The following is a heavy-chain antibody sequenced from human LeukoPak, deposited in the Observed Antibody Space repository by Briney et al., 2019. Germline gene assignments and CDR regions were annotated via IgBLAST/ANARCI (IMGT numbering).Heavy chain of an antibody. CDR2: IWYDGSNK. CDR3: ARVPAAAGPSKFYYYYGMDV. V-gene: IGHV3-33*01. D-gene: IGHD6-13*01. CDR1: GFTFSSYG. Sequence: GGSLRLSCAASGFTFSSYGMHWVRQAPGKGLEWVAVIWYDGSNKYYADSVKGRFTISRDNSKNTLYLQMNSLRAEDTAVYYCARVPAAAGPSKFYYYYGMDVWGQGTTVTVSS. J-gene: IGHJ6*02.